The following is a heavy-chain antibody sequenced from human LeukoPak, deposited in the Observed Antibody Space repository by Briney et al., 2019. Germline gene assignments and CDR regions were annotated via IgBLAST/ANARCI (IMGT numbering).Heavy chain of an antibody. CDR1: GDSVSSNSAA. CDR3: ARETSFRYYDFWSGWDY. D-gene: IGHD3-3*01. Sequence: SQTLSLTCAISGDSVSSNSAAWHWIRQSPSRGLEWLGRTYYRSKWYNDYAVSVKSRITINPDTSKNQVSLQLNSVTPEDTAVYYCARETSFRYYDFWSGWDYWGQETLVTVSS. CDR2: TYYRSKWYN. V-gene: IGHV6-1*01. J-gene: IGHJ4*02.